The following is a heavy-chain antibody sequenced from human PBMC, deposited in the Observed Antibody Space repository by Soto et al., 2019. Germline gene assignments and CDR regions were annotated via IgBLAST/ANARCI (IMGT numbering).Heavy chain of an antibody. D-gene: IGHD4-17*01. V-gene: IGHV1-69*13. CDR1: GGTFSSYA. Sequence: SVKVSCKASGGTFSSYAISWVRQAPGQGLEWMGGIIPIFGTANYAQKFQGRVTITADESTSTAYMELSSLRSEDTAVYYCARIAATSYGDYYYYGMDVWGQGTTVTVSS. CDR3: ARIAATSYGDYYYYGMDV. CDR2: IIPIFGTA. J-gene: IGHJ6*02.